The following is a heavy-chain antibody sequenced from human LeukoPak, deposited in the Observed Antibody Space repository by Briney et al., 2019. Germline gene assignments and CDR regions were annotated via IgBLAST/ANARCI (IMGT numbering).Heavy chain of an antibody. J-gene: IGHJ6*03. CDR3: ARLNYYYYYMDV. V-gene: IGHV4-39*01. CDR2: IYYSGST. Sequence: SETLSLTCTVSGGSISSSSYYWGWIRRPPGKGLEWIGSIYYSGSTYYNPSLKSRVTISVDTSKNQFSLKLSSVTAADTAVYYCARLNYYYYYMDVWGKGTTVTISS. CDR1: GGSISSSSYY.